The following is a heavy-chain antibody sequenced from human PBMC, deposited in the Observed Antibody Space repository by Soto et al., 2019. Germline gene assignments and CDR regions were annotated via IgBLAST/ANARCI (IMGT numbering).Heavy chain of an antibody. Sequence: SGGSLKLSCAASGFTFSSYWMSWVRQAPGKGLEWVANIKQDGSEKYYVDSVKGRFTISRDNAKNSLYLQMNSLRAEDTAVYYCARDHGYCSGGSCYRTYYFDYWGQGTLVTVSS. CDR2: IKQDGSEK. J-gene: IGHJ4*02. D-gene: IGHD2-15*01. V-gene: IGHV3-7*01. CDR1: GFTFSSYW. CDR3: ARDHGYCSGGSCYRTYYFDY.